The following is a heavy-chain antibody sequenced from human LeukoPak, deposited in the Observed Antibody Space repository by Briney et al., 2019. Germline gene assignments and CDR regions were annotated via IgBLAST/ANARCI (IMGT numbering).Heavy chain of an antibody. D-gene: IGHD1-1*01. CDR2: ISYGGGNE. CDR1: GFTFTHYG. CDR3: AKDPSLRTTLPL. Sequence: GSLRLSCAASGFTFTHYGMHWVRQAPGKGLEWVALISYGGGNEYYADSVKGRFTISRDNSKNTLYLQMNSLRVEDTALYYCAKDPSLRTTLPLWGQGTLVTVSS. V-gene: IGHV3-30*18. J-gene: IGHJ4*02.